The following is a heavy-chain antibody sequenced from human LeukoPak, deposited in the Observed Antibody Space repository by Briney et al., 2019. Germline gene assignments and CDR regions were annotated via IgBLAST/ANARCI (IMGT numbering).Heavy chain of an antibody. J-gene: IGHJ4*02. CDR3: AKYYYDSSGYYPIPFDY. CDR2: ISGSGGST. D-gene: IGHD3-22*01. Sequence: PGGSLRLSCAASGFTFSSYAMSWVRQAPGKGLEWVSAISGSGGSTYYADSVKGRFTISRDNSKNTLYLQMNSLRAEDTAVYYCAKYYYDSSGYYPIPFDYWGQGTLVTVSS. V-gene: IGHV3-23*01. CDR1: GFTFSSYA.